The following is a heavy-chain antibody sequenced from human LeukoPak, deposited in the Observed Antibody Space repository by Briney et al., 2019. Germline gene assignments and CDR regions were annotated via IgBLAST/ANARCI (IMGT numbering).Heavy chain of an antibody. V-gene: IGHV1-18*01. CDR2: ISTYNGNT. CDR3: ARMYCSSTSCYPYYYYYYMDV. CDR1: GYTFTSHG. Sequence: GASVKVSCKASGYTFTSHGISWVRQAPGQGLEWMGWISTYNGNTNYAQKLQGRVSMTTDTSTSTAYMDLRSLRSDDTAVYYCARMYCSSTSCYPYYYYYYMDVWGKGTTVTVSS. D-gene: IGHD2-2*01. J-gene: IGHJ6*03.